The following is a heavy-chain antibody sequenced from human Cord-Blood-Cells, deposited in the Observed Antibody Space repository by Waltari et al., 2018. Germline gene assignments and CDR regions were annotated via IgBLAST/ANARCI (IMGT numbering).Heavy chain of an antibody. CDR1: GDSVSSNSAA. V-gene: IGHV6-1*01. J-gene: IGHJ4*02. CDR2: TYYRSKWYN. D-gene: IGHD1-1*01. Sequence: QVQLQQSGPGLVKPSQTLSLTCAISGDSVSSNSAAWNWIRQSPSRGLEWLGMTYYRSKWYNDYAVSVKSRLTINPDTSKNQFSLQLNSVTPEDTAVYYCARGSTNWNDASFDYWGQGTLVTVSS. CDR3: ARGSTNWNDASFDY.